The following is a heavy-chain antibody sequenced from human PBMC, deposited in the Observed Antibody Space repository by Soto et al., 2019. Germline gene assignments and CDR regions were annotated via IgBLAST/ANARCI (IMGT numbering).Heavy chain of an antibody. CDR3: GRDSSGYPLRYDAFDL. CDR1: GGSICSYY. J-gene: IGHJ3*01. V-gene: IGHV4-4*07. Sequence: SETLSLTCSVSGGSICSYYGSWFRQPARKGPQWIGRIYSSGSTNYNHSLKSIVTMSVDTSMNQFHLQLSSVTAAETAVYYCGRDSSGYPLRYDAFDLLGQGTMVTDSS. CDR2: IYSSGST. D-gene: IGHD3-22*01.